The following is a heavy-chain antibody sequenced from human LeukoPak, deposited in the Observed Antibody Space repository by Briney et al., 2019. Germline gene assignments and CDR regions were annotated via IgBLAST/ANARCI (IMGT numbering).Heavy chain of an antibody. CDR2: ISSSGSTI. CDR1: GFTFSSYE. D-gene: IGHD3-10*02. CDR3: AELGITMIGGV. Sequence: GGTLRLSCAASGFTFSSYEMNWVRQAPGKGLEWVSYISSSGSTIYYEDSVKGRFTISRDNAKNSLYLQMNSLRAEDTAVYYCAELGITMIGGVWGKGTTVTISS. V-gene: IGHV3-48*03. J-gene: IGHJ6*04.